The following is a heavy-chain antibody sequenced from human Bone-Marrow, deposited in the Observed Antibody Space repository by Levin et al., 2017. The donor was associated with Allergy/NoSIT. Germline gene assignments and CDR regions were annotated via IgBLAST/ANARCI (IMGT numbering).Heavy chain of an antibody. Sequence: SLKISCAASGFTFDDYTMHWVRQVPGKGLEWISSINWSSTTINYSDSVKGRFSISRDNAKSSLYLQMNSLRVDDTALYYCVKDRALNSGSLDPWGQGTLVTVSS. V-gene: IGHV3-9*01. J-gene: IGHJ5*02. CDR3: VKDRALNSGSLDP. CDR2: INWSSTTI. D-gene: IGHD1-26*01. CDR1: GFTFDDYT.